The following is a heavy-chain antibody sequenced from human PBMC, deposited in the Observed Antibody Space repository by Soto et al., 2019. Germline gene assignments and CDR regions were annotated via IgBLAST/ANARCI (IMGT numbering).Heavy chain of an antibody. D-gene: IGHD3-3*01. V-gene: IGHV1-69*01. CDR2: IIPIFGTA. J-gene: IGHJ4*02. Sequence: QVQLVQSGAEVKKPGSSVKVSCTASGGTFSSYAISWVRQAPGQGLEWMGGIIPIFGTANYAQKFQGRVTITADESTSTAYMELSSLRSEDTAVYYCARSPATFGVSMYFDYWGQGTLVTVSS. CDR1: GGTFSSYA. CDR3: ARSPATFGVSMYFDY.